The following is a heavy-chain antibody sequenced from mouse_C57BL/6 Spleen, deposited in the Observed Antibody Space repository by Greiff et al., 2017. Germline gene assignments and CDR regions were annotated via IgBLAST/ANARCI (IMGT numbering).Heavy chain of an antibody. CDR2: IRSKCSNYAT. CDR1: GFTFNTYA. V-gene: IGHV10-3*01. Sequence: DVQRVASCGGLVQPKGSLKLSCAASGFTFNTYAMHWVRQAPGKGLEWVARIRSKCSNYATYYADSVKDRFTISRDDSQSMLYLQMNNLKTEDTAMYYCVRAGGRGFFDYWGQGTTLTVSS. CDR3: VRAGGRGFFDY. J-gene: IGHJ2*01. D-gene: IGHD3-3*01.